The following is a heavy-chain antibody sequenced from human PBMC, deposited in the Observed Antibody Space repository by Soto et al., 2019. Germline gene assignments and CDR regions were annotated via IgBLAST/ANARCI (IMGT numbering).Heavy chain of an antibody. V-gene: IGHV3-21*06. J-gene: IGHJ4*02. Sequence: EVQLVESGGGLVKSGGSLRLSCAASGFTFTRYSMNWVRQAPGKGLEWVSSISSTTNYIYYGDSMKGRFTISRDNAKNSLYLEINSLRSEDTAVYYCARESEDLTSNFDYWGQGTLVNVSS. CDR2: ISSTTNYI. CDR3: ARESEDLTSNFDY. CDR1: GFTFTRYS.